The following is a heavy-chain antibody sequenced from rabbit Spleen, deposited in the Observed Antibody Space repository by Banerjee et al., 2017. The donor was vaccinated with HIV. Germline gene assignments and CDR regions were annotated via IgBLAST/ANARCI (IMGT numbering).Heavy chain of an antibody. CDR2: IYTGSGST. Sequence: QSLEESGGDLVKPGASLTLTCTASGFDLSSYYYMCWVRQAPGKGLEWIGCIYTGSGSTDYASRAKGRFTISKSTSTTVNLKMTSLTAADTAIYFCARDLVAVIGWNFNLWGPGPLVTVS. CDR1: GFDLSSYYY. D-gene: IGHD1-1*01. V-gene: IGHV1S40*01. J-gene: IGHJ4*01. CDR3: ARDLVAVIGWNFNL.